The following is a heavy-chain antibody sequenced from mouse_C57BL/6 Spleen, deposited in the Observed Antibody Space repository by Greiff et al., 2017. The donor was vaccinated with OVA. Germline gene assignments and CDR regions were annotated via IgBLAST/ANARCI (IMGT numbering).Heavy chain of an antibody. CDR1: GFNIKDDY. CDR2: IDPENGDT. V-gene: IGHV14-4*01. CDR3: TITTVVATNWYFDV. Sequence: VHVKQSGAELVRPGASVKLSCTASGFNIKDDYMNWVKQRPEQGLEWIGWIDPENGDTEYASKFQGKATITADTSSNTAYLQLSSLTSEDTAVYYCTITTVVATNWYFDVWGTGTTVTVSS. D-gene: IGHD1-1*01. J-gene: IGHJ1*03.